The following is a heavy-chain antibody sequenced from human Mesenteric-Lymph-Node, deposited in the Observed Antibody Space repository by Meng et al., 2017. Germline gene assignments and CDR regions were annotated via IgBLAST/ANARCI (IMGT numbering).Heavy chain of an antibody. D-gene: IGHD3-10*01. CDR2: INTNTGNP. Sequence: QVQLVQSGSELKKPGASVRVSCKASGDTFTRYSTNWFRQAPGQGLEWMGWINTNTGNPTSAQGFTGRFLFSLDTSVSTAYLHILNLKAEDTAMYYCARDDTYGSLDYWGQGTLVTVS. CDR3: ARDDTYGSLDY. CDR1: GDTFTRYS. J-gene: IGHJ4*02. V-gene: IGHV7-4-1*01.